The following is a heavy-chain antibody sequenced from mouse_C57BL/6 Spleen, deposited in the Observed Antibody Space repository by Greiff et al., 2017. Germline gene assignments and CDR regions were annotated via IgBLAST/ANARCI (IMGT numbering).Heavy chain of an antibody. D-gene: IGHD2-14*01. V-gene: IGHV1-18*01. CDR1: GYTFTDYN. Sequence: VQLQQSGPELVKPGASVKIPCKASGYTFTDYNMDWVKQSHGKSLEWIGDINPNNGGTTYNQKFKGKATLTVDKSSSTAYVELRSLTSEDTAVYYCARGGTSGAMDYWGQGTSVTVSS. J-gene: IGHJ4*01. CDR2: INPNNGGT. CDR3: ARGGTSGAMDY.